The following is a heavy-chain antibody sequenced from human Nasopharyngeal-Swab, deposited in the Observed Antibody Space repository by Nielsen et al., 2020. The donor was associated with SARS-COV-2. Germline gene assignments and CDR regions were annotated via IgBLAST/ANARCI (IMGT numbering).Heavy chain of an antibody. D-gene: IGHD2-8*01. CDR2: ISGSGGST. J-gene: IGHJ4*02. CDR1: GFTFSSYA. Sequence: GGSLRLSCAASGFTFSSYALSWVRHGPGKGLEWVSVISGSGGSTYYADSVKGRFTISRDNSKKALYLQMNSLRAEDTAVYYCAKELVSEGTKGGFDYWGQGALVSVSS. CDR3: AKELVSEGTKGGFDY. V-gene: IGHV3-23*01.